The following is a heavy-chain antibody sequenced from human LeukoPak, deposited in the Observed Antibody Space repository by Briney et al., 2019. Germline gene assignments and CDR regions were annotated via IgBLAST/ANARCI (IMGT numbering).Heavy chain of an antibody. D-gene: IGHD1-26*01. CDR1: EFTFSSYA. V-gene: IGHV3-23*01. J-gene: IGHJ4*02. Sequence: GGSLRLSCAASEFTFSSYAMSWVRQAPGKGLEWVSAISDSDGNTYYADSVKGRFTISRDNSKNTLYLQMNSLRAEDTAVYYCASALRIYYYFDYWGQGTLVTVSS. CDR2: ISDSDGNT. CDR3: ASALRIYYYFDY.